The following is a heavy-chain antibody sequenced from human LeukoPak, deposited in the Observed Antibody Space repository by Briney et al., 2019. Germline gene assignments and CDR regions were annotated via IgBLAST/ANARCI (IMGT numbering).Heavy chain of an antibody. Sequence: GGSLRLSCAASAFTSRSYGMHWVRQAPGKGLEWVAFIRYHGSDKYYADSVKDRFTISRDNSKNTLYLQMNSLRAEDTAVYYCAKKWSGDYDSSGVNDAFDIWGQGAMVTVSS. CDR2: IRYHGSDK. CDR3: AKKWSGDYDSSGVNDAFDI. J-gene: IGHJ3*02. V-gene: IGHV3-30*02. D-gene: IGHD3-22*01. CDR1: AFTSRSYG.